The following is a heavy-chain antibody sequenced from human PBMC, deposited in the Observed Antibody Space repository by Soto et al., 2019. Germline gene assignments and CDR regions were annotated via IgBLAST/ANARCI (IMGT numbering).Heavy chain of an antibody. Sequence: ASVKVSCKASGGTFSSYAISWVRQAPGQGLEWMGGIIPIFGTANYAQKFQGRVTITADESTSTAYMELSSLRSEDTAVYYCARGGKGLGSSSSLSYYYYYMDVWGKGTTVTVSS. V-gene: IGHV1-69*13. D-gene: IGHD6-6*01. CDR3: ARGGKGLGSSSSLSYYYYYMDV. J-gene: IGHJ6*03. CDR1: GGTFSSYA. CDR2: IIPIFGTA.